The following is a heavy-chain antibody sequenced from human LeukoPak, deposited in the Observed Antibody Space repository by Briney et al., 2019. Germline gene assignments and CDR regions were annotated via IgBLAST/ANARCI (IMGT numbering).Heavy chain of an antibody. CDR1: GYTFTAYK. V-gene: IGHV1-8*01. Sequence: ASVKVSCKTSGYTFTAYKIHWVRQATGQGLEWMGWMNPNSGNTGYEQKFQGRVTMTRDTSMTTAYMELSSLRFEDTATYYCARGGARSFAPWGQGTLVTVSS. D-gene: IGHD1-26*01. CDR3: ARGGARSFAP. J-gene: IGHJ5*02. CDR2: MNPNSGNT.